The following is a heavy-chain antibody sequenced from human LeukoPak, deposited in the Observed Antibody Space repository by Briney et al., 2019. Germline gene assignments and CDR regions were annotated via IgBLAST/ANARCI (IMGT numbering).Heavy chain of an antibody. Sequence: PGGSLRLSCAASGFNFDDYVMSWVRQAPGKGLEWVSGINWNGGSRGYADSVKGRFTISRDNAKNSLYLQMNSLRAEDTALYYCARSRHSYDNRGFPHYWGQGTLVTVSS. D-gene: IGHD3-22*01. V-gene: IGHV3-20*04. CDR3: ARSRHSYDNRGFPHY. CDR1: GFNFDDYV. J-gene: IGHJ4*02. CDR2: INWNGGSR.